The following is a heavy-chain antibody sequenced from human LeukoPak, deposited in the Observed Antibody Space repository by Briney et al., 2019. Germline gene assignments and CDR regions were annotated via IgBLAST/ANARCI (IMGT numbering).Heavy chain of an antibody. V-gene: IGHV3-23*01. CDR2: ISYSGGTT. J-gene: IGHJ6*02. Sequence: PGGSLRLSCAASGFTFSSYAVTWVRQAPGKGLEWVSAISYSGGTTHYADSVKGRFTISRDNSKNPLYLQMNSLRAEDTAVYYCAKVRGGRYYNSGGDGMDVWGQGTTVTVSS. CDR3: AKVRGGRYYNSGGDGMDV. D-gene: IGHD3-16*01. CDR1: GFTFSSYA.